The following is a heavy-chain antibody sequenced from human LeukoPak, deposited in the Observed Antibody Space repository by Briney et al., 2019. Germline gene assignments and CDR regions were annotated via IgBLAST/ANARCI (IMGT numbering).Heavy chain of an antibody. V-gene: IGHV1-69*01. J-gene: IGHJ4*02. CDR1: GGTFSSYA. Sequence: VKVSCKASGGTFSSYAISWVRQAPGQGLEWMGGIIPIFGTANYAQKFQGRVTITADESTSTAYMELSSLRSEDTAVYYCASNDIVVVPAAPAKPFDYWGRGTLVTVSS. D-gene: IGHD2-2*01. CDR2: IIPIFGTA. CDR3: ASNDIVVVPAAPAKPFDY.